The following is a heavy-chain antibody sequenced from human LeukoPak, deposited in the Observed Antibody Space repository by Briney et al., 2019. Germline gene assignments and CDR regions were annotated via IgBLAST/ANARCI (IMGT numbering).Heavy chain of an antibody. CDR2: ISGSGGST. CDR1: GFSISGHS. CDR3: ALQQPPFDY. Sequence: GGSLRLSCGASGFSISGHSMSWVRQAPGKGLEWVSAISGSGGSTYYADSVKGRFTISRDNSKNTLYLQMNSLRAEDTAVYYCALQQPPFDYWGQGTLVTVSS. J-gene: IGHJ4*02. V-gene: IGHV3-23*01. D-gene: IGHD6-13*01.